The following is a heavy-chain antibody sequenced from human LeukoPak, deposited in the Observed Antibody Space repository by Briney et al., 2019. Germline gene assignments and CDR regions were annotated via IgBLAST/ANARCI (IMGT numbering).Heavy chain of an antibody. V-gene: IGHV4-30-4*01. Sequence: PSETLSLTCTVSGGSISSSDYYWSWIRQPPGKGLEWLGYISNSGTTYYKSPLRSRLTISVDTSKNQFSLNVRSVTAADTAVYYCATRGSSWYSISFDYWGQGALVTVSS. CDR1: GGSISSSDYY. CDR2: ISNSGTT. J-gene: IGHJ4*02. CDR3: ATRGSSWYSISFDY. D-gene: IGHD6-13*01.